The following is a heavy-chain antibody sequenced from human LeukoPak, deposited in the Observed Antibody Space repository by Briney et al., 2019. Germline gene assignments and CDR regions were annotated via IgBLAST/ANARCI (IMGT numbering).Heavy chain of an antibody. Sequence: GGSLRLSCAASGFTFDDYAMHWVRQAPGKGLEWISYIPSSGSTIYYADSMKGRFTISRDNAKNSLYLQMNSLRAEDTAVYYCARMNYISSGWGAPFDYWGQGTLVTVSS. D-gene: IGHD1-7*01. CDR2: IPSSGSTI. V-gene: IGHV3-48*03. CDR1: GFTFDDYA. CDR3: ARMNYISSGWGAPFDY. J-gene: IGHJ4*02.